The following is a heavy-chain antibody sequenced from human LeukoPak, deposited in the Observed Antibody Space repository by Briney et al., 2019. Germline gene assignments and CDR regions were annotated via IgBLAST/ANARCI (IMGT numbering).Heavy chain of an antibody. CDR2: ISSSRGYK. CDR1: GFSFGSYS. Sequence: GGSLRLSCAASGFSFGSYSMNWVRQAPGKGLEWVSSISSSRGYKYYEAFVKGRFTISRDNAKNSLYLQMNSLRAEDTARYDCAREAGDSGCYLAYYFGYWGQGTLVTVSS. CDR3: AREAGDSGCYLAYYFGY. D-gene: IGHD1-26*01. V-gene: IGHV3-21*04. J-gene: IGHJ4*02.